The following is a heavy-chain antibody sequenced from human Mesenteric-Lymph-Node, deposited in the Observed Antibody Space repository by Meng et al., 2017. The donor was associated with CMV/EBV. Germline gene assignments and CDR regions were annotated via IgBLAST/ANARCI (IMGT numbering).Heavy chain of an antibody. V-gene: IGHV3-21*01. D-gene: IGHD6-13*01. J-gene: IGHJ6*02. CDR2: ISSSSSYV. Sequence: GGSLRLSCAASGFTFSSYGMHWVRQAPGKGLEWVSSISSSSSYVYYADSVKGRFTISRDNAKNSLYLQMNSLRAEDTAVYYCARDEYTSNWSVDVWGQGTTVTVSS. CDR3: ARDEYTSNWSVDV. CDR1: GFTFSSYG.